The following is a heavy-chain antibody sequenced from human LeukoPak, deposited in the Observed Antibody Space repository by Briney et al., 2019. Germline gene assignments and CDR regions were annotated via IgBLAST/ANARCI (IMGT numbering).Heavy chain of an antibody. CDR1: GFTFSTYA. J-gene: IGHJ4*02. D-gene: IGHD2-8*01. CDR3: AKMVREFYTISYYFDY. CDR2: ICVSDGSR. V-gene: IGHV3-23*01. Sequence: GGSLRLSCAASGFTFSTYAMSWVRQAPGKGLEWVSAICVSDGSRYYADSVKGRFTISRDNSKNTLYLQMNSLRGEDTAVYYCAKMVREFYTISYYFDYWGQGTLVTVSS.